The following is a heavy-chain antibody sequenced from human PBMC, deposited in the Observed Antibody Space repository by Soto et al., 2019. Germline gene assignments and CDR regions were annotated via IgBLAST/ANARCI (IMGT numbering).Heavy chain of an antibody. D-gene: IGHD3-10*01. V-gene: IGHV4-39*01. CDR2: ISDSGST. J-gene: IGHJ3*01. CDR1: GGSISSSNYY. CDR3: ARRAVRGIIVDAFDV. Sequence: TSETLSLTCTVSGGSISSSNYYWGWVRQSPIKGLEWIGSISDSGSTYYNPSLKSRVIISVDTSKNQFSLKLSSVTAADTAVYYCARRAVRGIIVDAFDVWGQGTMVT.